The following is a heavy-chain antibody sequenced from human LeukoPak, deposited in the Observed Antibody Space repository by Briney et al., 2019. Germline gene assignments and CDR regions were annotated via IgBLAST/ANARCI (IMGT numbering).Heavy chain of an antibody. Sequence: SVKVSCKASGGTFISYAISWVRQAPGQGLEWRGGIIPIFGTANYARKFQGRVTITADESTSTAYMELSSLRSEDTAVYYCARVSKQWLETRFDYWGQGTLVTVSS. D-gene: IGHD6-19*01. V-gene: IGHV1-69*01. CDR3: ARVSKQWLETRFDY. J-gene: IGHJ4*02. CDR1: GGTFISYA. CDR2: IIPIFGTA.